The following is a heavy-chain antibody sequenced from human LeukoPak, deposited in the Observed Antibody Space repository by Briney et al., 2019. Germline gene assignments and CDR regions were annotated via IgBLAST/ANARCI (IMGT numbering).Heavy chain of an antibody. V-gene: IGHV3-7*01. CDR3: AKQGAGIRD. D-gene: IGHD6-19*01. CDR2: IKQDGSEE. CDR1: GLTFSRYW. J-gene: IGHJ4*02. Sequence: GGSLRLSCAASGLTFSRYWMSWVRQAPGKGLEWVANIKQDGSEEYYVDSVKGRFTISRDNAENSLYLQMNSLRVEDTAVYYCAKQGAGIRDWGQGTLVTVSS.